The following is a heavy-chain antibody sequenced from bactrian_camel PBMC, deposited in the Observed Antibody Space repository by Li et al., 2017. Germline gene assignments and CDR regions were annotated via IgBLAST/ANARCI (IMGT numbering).Heavy chain of an antibody. CDR2: INTRGIT. D-gene: IGHD1*01. CDR1: GFTFDDSD. Sequence: DVQLVESGGGSVQAGGSLGLSCTRSGFTFDDSDMAWYRQGPGNECELVSSINTRGITYYADSVKGRFTISHDNAKNTLYLQMNSLEPEDSGMYYCAADSPCYWPSNIEHMRLNEYDYWGQGTQVTVS. J-gene: IGHJ4*01. CDR3: AADSPCYWPSNIEHMRLNEYDY. V-gene: IGHV3S66*01.